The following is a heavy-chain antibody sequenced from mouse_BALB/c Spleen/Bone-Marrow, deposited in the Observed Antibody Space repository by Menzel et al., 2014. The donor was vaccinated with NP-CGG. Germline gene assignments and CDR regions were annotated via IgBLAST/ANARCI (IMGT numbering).Heavy chain of an antibody. V-gene: IGHV5-12-2*01. CDR2: ISNGGVST. Sequence: EVKLVESGGGLVQPGGSLKLSCAASGFTFXSYTMSWVRQTPEKRLEWVTYISNGGVSTYYADAVKGRFTISRDNAKNTLYLQMSSLKSEDTAMYYCTRDGYDVGGAMDYWGQGTSVTVSS. J-gene: IGHJ4*01. CDR1: GFTFXSYT. CDR3: TRDGYDVGGAMDY. D-gene: IGHD2-2*01.